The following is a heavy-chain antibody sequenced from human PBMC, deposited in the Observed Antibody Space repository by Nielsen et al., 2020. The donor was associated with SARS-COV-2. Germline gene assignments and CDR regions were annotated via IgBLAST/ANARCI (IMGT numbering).Heavy chain of an antibody. Sequence: GGSLRLSCAASGFTFSMWNMNWVRQAPGKGLEWVSSFSRNSGATYYAGSVTGRFTTPRDKPKDSLYLQMNSLRSEDTAVYYGVRSVVGGTGFEYWGQGTLVTVSS. CDR1: GFTFSMWN. CDR2: FSRNSGAT. D-gene: IGHD6-19*01. J-gene: IGHJ4*02. V-gene: IGHV3-21*01. CDR3: VRSVVGGTGFEY.